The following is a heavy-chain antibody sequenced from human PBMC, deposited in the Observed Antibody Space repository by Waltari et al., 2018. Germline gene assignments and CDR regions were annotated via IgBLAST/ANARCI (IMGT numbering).Heavy chain of an antibody. V-gene: IGHV4-39*01. Sequence: QLRLQESGPGLVKSSETLSLTCTVSGASISSSSYSWGWIRRPPGKGLDWIGNIFHTGSSYSNPPLKSRVNISVDTSKNQFSLRVNSMTAADTAGYYGAGLVGESIDFWGRGTLVTVSS. CDR3: AGLVGESIDF. D-gene: IGHD3-10*01. CDR2: IFHTGSS. CDR1: GASISSSSYS. J-gene: IGHJ4*02.